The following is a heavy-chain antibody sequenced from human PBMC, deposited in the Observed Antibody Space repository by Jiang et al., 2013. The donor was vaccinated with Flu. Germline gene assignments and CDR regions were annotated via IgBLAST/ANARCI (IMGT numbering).Heavy chain of an antibody. CDR1: FSNYW. V-gene: IGHV3-7*01. D-gene: IGHD3-10*01. J-gene: IGHJ4*02. Sequence: FSNYWMSWVRQAPGKGLEWVADIRQDGSEEWYVDSVKGRFTISRDSAKNSLYLQMNSLRAEDTAVYYCARHLAVRGVPFDYWGQGTLVTVSS. CDR2: IRQDGSEE. CDR3: ARHLAVRGVPFDY.